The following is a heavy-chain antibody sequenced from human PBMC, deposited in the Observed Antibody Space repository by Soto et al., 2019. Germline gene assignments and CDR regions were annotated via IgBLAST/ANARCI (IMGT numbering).Heavy chain of an antibody. CDR2: ISYDGSNK. Sequence: QVQLVESGGGVVQPGRSLRLSCAASGFTFSSYAMNWVRQAPGKGLEWVALISYDGSNKYYADSVKGRFTISRDSSKNPLYLPMNSLRDADTAFYYCGRCSSTSCHLGSNYWGQGTLVTVSS. V-gene: IGHV3-30-3*01. CDR3: GRCSSTSCHLGSNY. J-gene: IGHJ4*02. D-gene: IGHD2-2*01. CDR1: GFTFSSYA.